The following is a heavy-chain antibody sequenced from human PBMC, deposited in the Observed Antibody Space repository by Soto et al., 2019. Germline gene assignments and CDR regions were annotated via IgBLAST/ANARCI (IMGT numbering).Heavy chain of an antibody. CDR3: AKYLGLFWGGGAPLIMAF. D-gene: IGHD3-16*01. CDR2: ISYDGKNK. V-gene: IGHV3-30*18. Sequence: GGSLRLSCAASGFIFSNSGMHWVRQAPGKGLEWVAVISYDGKNKFYADSVKGRFTISRDNSKNTLYLQMNSLRADGTAVYYCAKYLGLFWGGGAPLIMAFWGKGTTAPVPP. CDR1: GFIFSNSG. J-gene: IGHJ6*04.